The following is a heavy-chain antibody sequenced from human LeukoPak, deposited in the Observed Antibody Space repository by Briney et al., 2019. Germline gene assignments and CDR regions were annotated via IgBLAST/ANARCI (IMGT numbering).Heavy chain of an antibody. J-gene: IGHJ4*02. CDR1: GFTFSSYS. CDR2: ISSSSSTI. CDR3: AKEDIAAAGTCLDY. D-gene: IGHD6-13*01. V-gene: IGHV3-48*02. Sequence: PGGSLRLSCAASGFTFSSYSMNWVRQAPGKGLEWVSYISSSSSTIYYADSVKGRFTISRDNAKNSLYLQMNSLRDEDTAVYYCAKEDIAAAGTCLDYWGQGTLVTVSS.